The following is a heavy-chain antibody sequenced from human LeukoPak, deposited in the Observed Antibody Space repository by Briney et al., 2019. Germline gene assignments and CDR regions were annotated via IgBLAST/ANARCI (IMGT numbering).Heavy chain of an antibody. V-gene: IGHV4-59*01. CDR3: ARFGSGAFDI. J-gene: IGHJ3*02. D-gene: IGHD2-15*01. Sequence: SETLSLTCTVSGGSISSYYWSWIRQPPGKGLEWIGYIYYSGSTNYNPSPKSRVTISVDTSKNQFSLKLSSVTAADTAVYYCARFGSGAFDIWGQGTMVTVSS. CDR2: IYYSGST. CDR1: GGSISSYY.